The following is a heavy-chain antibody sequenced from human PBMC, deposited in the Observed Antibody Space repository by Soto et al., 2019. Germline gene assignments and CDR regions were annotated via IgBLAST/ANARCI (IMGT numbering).Heavy chain of an antibody. D-gene: IGHD4-17*01. CDR3: AKGGTMTKRGYFDY. Sequence: EVQLLESGGGLVQPGGSLRLSCAASGFTFSSYAMSWVRQAPGKGLEWVSAISGSGGSTYYADSVKGRVTISRDNSKDTLYLQMNSLRAEDTAVYYCAKGGTMTKRGYFDYWGQGTLVTVSS. V-gene: IGHV3-23*01. J-gene: IGHJ4*02. CDR2: ISGSGGST. CDR1: GFTFSSYA.